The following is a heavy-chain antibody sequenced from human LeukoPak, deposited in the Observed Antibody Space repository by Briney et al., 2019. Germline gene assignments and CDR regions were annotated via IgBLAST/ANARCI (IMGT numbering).Heavy chain of an antibody. D-gene: IGHD2-21*02. CDR3: ARLRVTRRLYYYYYMDV. J-gene: IGHJ6*03. CDR1: GGSFSGYY. Sequence: SETLSLTCAVYGGSFSGYYWSWIRQPPGKGLEWIGELNHSGSTNYNPSLKSRVTISVDTSKNQFSLKLSSVTAADTAVYYCARLRVTRRLYYYYYMDVWGKGTTVTISS. CDR2: LNHSGST. V-gene: IGHV4-34*01.